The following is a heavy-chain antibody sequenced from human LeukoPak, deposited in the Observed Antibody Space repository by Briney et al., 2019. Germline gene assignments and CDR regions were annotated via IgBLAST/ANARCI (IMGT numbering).Heavy chain of an antibody. J-gene: IGHJ4*02. CDR3: ARVDAYSSSWSPHFGY. Sequence: GSLRLSCAASGFTFSSYGMHWVRQAPGKGLEWVAVIWYDGSNKYYADSVKGRFTISRDNSKNTLYLQMNSLRAEDTAVYYCARVDAYSSSWSPHFGYWGQGTLVTVSS. V-gene: IGHV3-33*01. D-gene: IGHD6-13*01. CDR2: IWYDGSNK. CDR1: GFTFSSYG.